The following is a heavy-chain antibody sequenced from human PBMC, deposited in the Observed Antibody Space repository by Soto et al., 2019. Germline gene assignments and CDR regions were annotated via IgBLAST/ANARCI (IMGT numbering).Heavy chain of an antibody. V-gene: IGHV1-69*18. CDR2: IVPLSGTP. D-gene: IGHD3-16*01. J-gene: IGHJ4*02. CDR3: ARDWRQMSRGGIFDY. Sequence: QVRLVQSGAEVKRPGSSVKLSCKVSGANPNSFFFAWVLPAPGQGLQGLVTIVPLSGTPNHAQQFQARVTITADPSTNPAYVELSRLRSEDTAIYYCARDWRQMSRGGIFDYWGQGSLVTITS. CDR1: GANPNSFF.